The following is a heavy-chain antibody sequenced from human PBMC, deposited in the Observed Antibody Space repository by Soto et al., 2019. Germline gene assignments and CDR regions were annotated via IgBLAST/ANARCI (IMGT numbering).Heavy chain of an antibody. CDR1: GYTFTSYY. CDR3: ARDSGIVGVLPDDWCQRNRVSVDS. CDR2: INPSGGST. D-gene: IGHD1-26*01. Sequence: SVKPSCKASGYTFTSYYMHWVRQAPGQGLAWMGIINPSGGSTSYAQKFQGRVTMTRDTSTSTVYMELSSLRSEDTAVYYCARDSGIVGVLPDDWCQRNRVSVDS. V-gene: IGHV1-46*01. J-gene: IGHJ5*01.